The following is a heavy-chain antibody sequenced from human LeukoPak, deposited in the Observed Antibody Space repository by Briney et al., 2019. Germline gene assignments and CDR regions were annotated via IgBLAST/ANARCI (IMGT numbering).Heavy chain of an antibody. CDR1: GFTFSSYG. J-gene: IGHJ6*02. D-gene: IGHD6-19*01. V-gene: IGHV3-30*18. Sequence: PGRSLRLSCAASGFTFSSYGMHWVRQAPGKGLEWVAVISYDGSNKYYADSVKGRFTISRDNSKNTLYLQMNSLRAEDTAVCYCAKDLAAGGWYWGYYYGMDVWGQGTTVTVSS. CDR2: ISYDGSNK. CDR3: AKDLAAGGWYWGYYYGMDV.